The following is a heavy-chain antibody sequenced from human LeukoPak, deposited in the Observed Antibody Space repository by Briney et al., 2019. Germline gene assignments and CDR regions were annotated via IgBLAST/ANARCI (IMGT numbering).Heavy chain of an antibody. Sequence: GGSLRLSCTTSGFTFGDFPMTWVRQAPGKGLEWVSVIYSGGSTYYADSVKGRFTISRDNSKNTVYLQMNSLRAEDTAVYYCARLDSSGYYYGYFDYWGQGTLVTVSS. CDR3: ARLDSSGYYYGYFDY. CDR2: IYSGGST. D-gene: IGHD3-22*01. V-gene: IGHV3-53*01. J-gene: IGHJ4*02. CDR1: GFTFGDFP.